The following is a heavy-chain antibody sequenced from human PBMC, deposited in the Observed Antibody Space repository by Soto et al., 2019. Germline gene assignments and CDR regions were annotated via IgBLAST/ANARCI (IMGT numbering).Heavy chain of an antibody. CDR1: GGSISSGGYY. CDR2: IYYSVCT. D-gene: IGHD6-6*01. CDR3: ARGLYSSSSVDWFDP. J-gene: IGHJ5*02. V-gene: IGHV4-31*03. Sequence: QVQLQESGPGLVKPSQTLSLTCTVSGGSISSGGYYWSWIRQHPGKGLEWIGYIYYSVCTYYNPSLKSRVTISLDTSKNQFSLELSSVTAAATAVYYCARGLYSSSSVDWFDPWGQGNLVTVSS.